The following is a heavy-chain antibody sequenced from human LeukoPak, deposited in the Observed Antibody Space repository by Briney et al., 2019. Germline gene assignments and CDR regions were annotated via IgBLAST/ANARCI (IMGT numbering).Heavy chain of an antibody. Sequence: GGSLRLSCAASGFTFDDYAMHWVRQAPGKGLEWVSLISGDGGSTYYADSVRGRFTISRDNSKNSLYLQMDSLRTEDTAFYYCAKEIDTLGTNAFDIWGQRTMVTVSS. CDR3: AKEIDTLGTNAFDI. V-gene: IGHV3-43*02. CDR2: ISGDGGST. CDR1: GFTFDDYA. D-gene: IGHD2-15*01. J-gene: IGHJ3*02.